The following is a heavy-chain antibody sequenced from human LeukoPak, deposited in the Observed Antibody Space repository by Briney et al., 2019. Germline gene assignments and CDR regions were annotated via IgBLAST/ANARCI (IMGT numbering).Heavy chain of an antibody. CDR1: GFTFSSYA. CDR3: ARETRPGDSHYYGMDV. CDR2: ISGSGGST. V-gene: IGHV3-23*01. D-gene: IGHD7-27*01. Sequence: GGSLRLSCAASGFTFSSYAMSWVRQAPGKGLEWVSAISGSGGSTYYADSVKGRFTISRDNSKNTLYLQMNSLRAEDTAVYYCARETRPGDSHYYGMDVWGQGTTVTVSS. J-gene: IGHJ6*02.